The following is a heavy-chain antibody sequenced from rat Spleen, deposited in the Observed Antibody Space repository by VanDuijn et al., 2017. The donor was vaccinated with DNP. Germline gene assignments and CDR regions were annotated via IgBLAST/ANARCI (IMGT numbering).Heavy chain of an antibody. J-gene: IGHJ4*01. Sequence: EVQLVESGGDLVQPGRSLKLSCEASGFTFNNHWMTWIRQVPGKGLEWVASITPSGGNTYFPDSVKGRFTIPRDNAKSSLYLQMNSLKSEDTATYYCARHLTTVAPYAMDAWGQGTSVTVSS. CDR3: ARHLTTVAPYAMDA. D-gene: IGHD1-3*01. CDR2: ITPSGGNT. V-gene: IGHV5-31*01. CDR1: GFTFNNHW.